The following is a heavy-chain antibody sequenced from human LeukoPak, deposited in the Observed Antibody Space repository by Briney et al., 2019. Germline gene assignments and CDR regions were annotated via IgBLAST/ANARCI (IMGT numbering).Heavy chain of an antibody. D-gene: IGHD5-12*01. CDR3: ARDRGGREAIFTGYEHDY. V-gene: IGHV3-21*01. Sequence: GGSLGLSCVGSGFPFGSFGMNWVRQAPGKGLEWLSSMSSGGEFIHYAASVKGRFTISRDDAKNSLFLHMSSLRAEDTAVYYCARDRGGREAIFTGYEHDYWGQGTLLVVSS. CDR2: MSSGGEFI. J-gene: IGHJ4*02. CDR1: GFPFGSFG.